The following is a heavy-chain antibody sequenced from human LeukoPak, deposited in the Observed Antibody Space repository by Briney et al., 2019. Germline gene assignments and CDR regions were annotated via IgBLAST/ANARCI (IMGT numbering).Heavy chain of an antibody. CDR3: AKDVSGQAY. J-gene: IGHJ4*02. V-gene: IGHV3-30*02. D-gene: IGHD3-3*01. Sequence: GGSLRLSCTASGFTLSNYGMHWVRQAPGEGLEWLALIWNDGYRKHYADSVKGRFTISRDIFKNTLYLQMNNLRPEDTAVYYCAKDVSGQAYWGQGTLLTVSS. CDR1: GFTLSNYG. CDR2: IWNDGYRK.